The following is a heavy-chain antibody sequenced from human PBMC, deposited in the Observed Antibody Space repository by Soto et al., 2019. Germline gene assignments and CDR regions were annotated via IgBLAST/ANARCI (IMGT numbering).Heavy chain of an antibody. Sequence: ASVKVSCKVSGYTLTELSMHCVRQAPGKGLEWMGGFDPEDGEAIYAQQFQGRVTVTEDTSTDTAYMELSSLSSEDTAVYYWATDPRARIAARSGWGQGTLVTVSS. J-gene: IGHJ4*02. CDR3: ATDPRARIAARSG. D-gene: IGHD6-6*01. CDR1: GYTLTELS. V-gene: IGHV1-24*01. CDR2: FDPEDGEA.